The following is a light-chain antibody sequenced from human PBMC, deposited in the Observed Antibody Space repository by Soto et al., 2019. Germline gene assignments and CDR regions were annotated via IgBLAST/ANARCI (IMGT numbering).Light chain of an antibody. CDR3: GSFTPSRMWV. V-gene: IGLV2-14*01. Sequence: QSVLSHPASVFRSPGQSITVSCTGSSSDCGDDKYVSWYQQQPGKGPNLLIYGVNSRPSGMSNRFSGSKSGNTASLTISGLQGVDEAVYFCGSFTPSRMWVYGGGPKVTVL. J-gene: IGLJ3*02. CDR1: SSDCGDDKY. CDR2: GVN.